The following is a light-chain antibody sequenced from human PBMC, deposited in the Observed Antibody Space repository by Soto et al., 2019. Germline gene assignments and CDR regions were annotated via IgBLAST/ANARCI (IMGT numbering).Light chain of an antibody. CDR1: QTMTRAY. Sequence: EIVITQSPATLSVSPGERATLSCRASQTMTRAYVAWYQQKPGQAPRLLIYAASNRATGISDKFSGSGSGTDFSRTISRLEPEDAEVDYCHQYHSPPQTFGQGTKVDIK. V-gene: IGKV3-20*01. J-gene: IGKJ2*01. CDR2: AAS. CDR3: HQYHSPPQT.